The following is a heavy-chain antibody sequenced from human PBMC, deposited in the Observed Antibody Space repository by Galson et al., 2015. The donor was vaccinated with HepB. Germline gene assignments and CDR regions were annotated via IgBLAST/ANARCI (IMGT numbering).Heavy chain of an antibody. CDR1: GFTFDDYA. Sequence: SLRLSCAASGFTFDDYAMHWVRQAPGKGLEWVSGISWNSGSIGYADSVKGRFTISRDNAKNSLYLQMNSLRAEDTALYYCAKDVTSWGPYYDSSGYYSQSSYFDYWGQGTLVTVSS. J-gene: IGHJ4*02. V-gene: IGHV3-9*01. CDR2: ISWNSGSI. CDR3: AKDVTSWGPYYDSSGYYSQSSYFDY. D-gene: IGHD3-22*01.